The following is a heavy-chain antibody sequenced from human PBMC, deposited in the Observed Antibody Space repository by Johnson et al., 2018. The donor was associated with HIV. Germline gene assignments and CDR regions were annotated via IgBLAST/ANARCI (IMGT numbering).Heavy chain of an antibody. D-gene: IGHD2-8*02. CDR2: IKSKSYGGTI. CDR3: TTDLPYCTGGDCYNAFDR. Sequence: VQLVESGGGLVKPGGSPKLSCEASGFTFSNVWMHWVRQAPGKGLEWVGRIKSKSYGGTIDYAAPVKGRLTISRDDSKNTLYLQMNSLKTEDTAVYYCTTDLPYCTGGDCYNAFDRWGQGTMVTVSS. J-gene: IGHJ3*01. CDR1: GFTFSNVW. V-gene: IGHV3-15*01.